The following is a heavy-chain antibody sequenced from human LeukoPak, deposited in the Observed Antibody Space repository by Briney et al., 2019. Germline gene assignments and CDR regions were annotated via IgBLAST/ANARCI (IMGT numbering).Heavy chain of an antibody. CDR3: ARVEPYSYYFGMDV. CDR1: GGSISTYY. J-gene: IGHJ6*02. D-gene: IGHD1-26*01. Sequence: PSETLSLTCTVSGGSISTYYWSWVRQYPGKGLDWLGYIHDTGSTNYNPSLKSRVSISVDRSKSQFSLHLSSVTAADTAVYFCARVEPYSYYFGMDVWGRGTTVTVSS. V-gene: IGHV4-59*08. CDR2: IHDTGST.